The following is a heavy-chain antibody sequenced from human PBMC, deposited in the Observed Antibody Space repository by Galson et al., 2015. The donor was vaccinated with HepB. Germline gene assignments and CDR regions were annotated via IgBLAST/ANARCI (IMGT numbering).Heavy chain of an antibody. CDR1: GFTFSSYG. CDR2: ISYDGSNK. Sequence: SLRLSCAASGFTFSSYGMHWVRQAPGKGLEWVAVISYDGSNKYYADSVKGRFTISRDNSKSTLYLQMNSLRAEDTAVYYCASRVDNDPNYWGQGTLVIVSS. D-gene: IGHD5-12*01. J-gene: IGHJ4*02. V-gene: IGHV3-30*03. CDR3: ASRVDNDPNY.